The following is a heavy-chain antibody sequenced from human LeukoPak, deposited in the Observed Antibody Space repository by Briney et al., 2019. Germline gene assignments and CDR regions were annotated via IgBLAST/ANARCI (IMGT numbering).Heavy chain of an antibody. Sequence: GGSLRLSCAVSGFSFDDYAMHWVRQAPGKGLEWVSGISWNSGSIGYAESVKGRFTISRDNAKNSLYLQRNSLRAEDTALYYCATSSREGEDSSGWASFDYWGQGTLVTVSS. V-gene: IGHV3-9*01. CDR3: ATSSREGEDSSGWASFDY. CDR1: GFSFDDYA. CDR2: ISWNSGSI. D-gene: IGHD6-19*01. J-gene: IGHJ4*02.